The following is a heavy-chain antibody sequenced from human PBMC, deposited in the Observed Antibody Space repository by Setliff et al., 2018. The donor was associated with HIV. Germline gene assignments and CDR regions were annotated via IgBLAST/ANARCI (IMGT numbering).Heavy chain of an antibody. CDR1: GGSFSGNY. D-gene: IGHD2-21*02. J-gene: IGHJ4*02. CDR2: INHSGIT. CDR3: ARAPVVTAQPNHFDF. Sequence: PSETLSLTCAVYGGSFSGNYWNWIRQPPGKGLEWIGEINHSGITNYNPSLESRITISVDRSKNQFSLNLTSVTAADTAVYFCARAPVVTAQPNHFDFWGQGMLVT. V-gene: IGHV4-34*01.